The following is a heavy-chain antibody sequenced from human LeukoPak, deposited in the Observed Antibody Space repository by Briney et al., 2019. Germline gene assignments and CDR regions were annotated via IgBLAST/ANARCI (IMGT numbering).Heavy chain of an antibody. V-gene: IGHV4-59*12. J-gene: IGHJ6*02. Sequence: SETLSLTCTVSGGSISGYCWSWIRQPPGKGLEWIAYIYYNGISNYNPSLKSRVIISVDSSKNQFSLKLSSVTAADTAVYYCARGAPTYYYDSSGYYYPISHYYYYGMDVWGQGTTVTVSS. CDR3: ARGAPTYYYDSSGYYYPISHYYYYGMDV. CDR2: IYYNGIS. D-gene: IGHD3-22*01. CDR1: GGSISGYC.